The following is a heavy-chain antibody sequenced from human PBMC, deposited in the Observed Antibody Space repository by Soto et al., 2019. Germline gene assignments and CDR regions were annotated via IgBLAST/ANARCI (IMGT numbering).Heavy chain of an antibody. CDR2: ISDDGDST. CDR3: VKFSSGFEPVFES. V-gene: IGHV3-64D*06. J-gene: IGHJ4*02. CDR1: GFTFSSYN. D-gene: IGHD6-6*01. Sequence: DLVESGGGLVQPGRSLRLSCAASGFTFSSYNMHWVRQAPGKGLEYVSTISDDGDSTVYVDSVKGRFTISRDNSNNTLYLQMSSLRPEDTAVYYCVKFSSGFEPVFESWGQGTLVTVSS.